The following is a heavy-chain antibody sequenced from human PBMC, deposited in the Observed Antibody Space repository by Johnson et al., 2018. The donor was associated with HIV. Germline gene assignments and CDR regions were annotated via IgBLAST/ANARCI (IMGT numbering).Heavy chain of an antibody. V-gene: IGHV3-30-3*01. J-gene: IGHJ3*02. CDR2: ISYDGSNK. D-gene: IGHD2-15*01. Sequence: QVQLVESGGDLVQPGGSLRLSCAASGFTVSSNYMSWVRQAPGKGLEWVAVISYDGSNKYYADSVKGRFTISRDNSKNTLYLQMSSLRVEDTAVYCCARDKGGAFDIWGPGTMVTVSS. CDR3: ARDKGGAFDI. CDR1: GFTVSSNY.